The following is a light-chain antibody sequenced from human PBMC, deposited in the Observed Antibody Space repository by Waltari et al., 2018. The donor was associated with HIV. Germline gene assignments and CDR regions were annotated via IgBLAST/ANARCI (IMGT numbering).Light chain of an antibody. Sequence: QSVLTQPPLVSGAPGQRVIISCTGSTSSIGAGHQVHWYQQLPGTAPKLLIYGNTNRPSGVPDRCSGSKSGTSASLAITGLQAEDEAHYYCQSYDTSLAGPRVFGTGTKVTVL. CDR2: GNT. V-gene: IGLV1-40*01. J-gene: IGLJ1*01. CDR1: TSSIGAGHQ. CDR3: QSYDTSLAGPRV.